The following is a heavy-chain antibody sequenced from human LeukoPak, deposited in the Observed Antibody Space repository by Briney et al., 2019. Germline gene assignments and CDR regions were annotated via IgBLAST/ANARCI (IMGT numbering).Heavy chain of an antibody. V-gene: IGHV3-20*01. CDR1: GFTFDDYG. Sequence: PGGSLRLSCAASGFTFDDYGTSWVRQAPGKGLEWVSGINWNGGSTGYADSVKGRFTISRDNAKNSLYLQMNSLRAEDTALYHCTTGYSSSWIQAPLDYWGQGTLVTVSS. CDR3: TTGYSSSWIQAPLDY. D-gene: IGHD6-13*01. CDR2: INWNGGST. J-gene: IGHJ4*02.